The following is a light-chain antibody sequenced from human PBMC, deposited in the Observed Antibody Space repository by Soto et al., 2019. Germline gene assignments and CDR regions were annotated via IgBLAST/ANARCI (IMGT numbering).Light chain of an antibody. J-gene: IGKJ2*01. CDR2: GSS. V-gene: IGKV1-39*01. Sequence: IQMTQSPSSLSASVGDRVTITCRASQTINAYISWYQQQPGKAPGLLIYGSSTLQSGVPSRFSGSGVWTDFTPTISNLQPEDFATYFLQQSYDMPYTFGQGTKVDIK. CDR3: QQSYDMPYT. CDR1: QTINAY.